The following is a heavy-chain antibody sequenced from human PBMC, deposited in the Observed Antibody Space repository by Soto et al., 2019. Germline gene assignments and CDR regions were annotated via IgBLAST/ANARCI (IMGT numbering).Heavy chain of an antibody. D-gene: IGHD3-10*01. CDR3: AGRSGSSDY. CDR2: ISYDEIDK. Sequence: PGGSLRLSCAASGFTFSNYTMHWVRQAPGKGLEWVALISYDEIDKYFADAVQGRFTTSTDNSNPPLYLQMDSLRAEDTAVYYCAGRSGSSDYWGRGTLVTVSS. V-gene: IGHV3-30*04. CDR1: GFTFSNYT. J-gene: IGHJ4*02.